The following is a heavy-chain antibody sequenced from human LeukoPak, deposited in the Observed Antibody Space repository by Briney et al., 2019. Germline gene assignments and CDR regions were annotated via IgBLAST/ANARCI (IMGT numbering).Heavy chain of an antibody. D-gene: IGHD3-22*01. CDR3: ARDSNPDYYDSSGYPPDY. CDR1: GFTFSSYA. Sequence: PGGSLRLSCAASGFTFSSYAMSWVRQAPGKGLEWVSAISGSGGSTYYADSVKGRITISRDNSKNTLYLQMNSLRAEDTAVYYCARDSNPDYYDSSGYPPDYWGQGTLVTVSS. CDR2: ISGSGGST. J-gene: IGHJ4*02. V-gene: IGHV3-23*01.